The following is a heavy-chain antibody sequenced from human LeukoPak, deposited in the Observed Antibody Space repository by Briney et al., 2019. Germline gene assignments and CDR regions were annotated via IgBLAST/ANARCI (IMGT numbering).Heavy chain of an antibody. V-gene: IGHV1-3*01. D-gene: IGHD2-2*01. J-gene: IGHJ1*01. CDR3: ARVACSTSCYQGAEYFQH. CDR2: INAGNGNT. Sequence: ASVKVSCKASGYTFTSYAMHWVRQAPGQRLEWMGWINAGNGNTKYSQKFQGRVTITRDTSASTAYMELSGLRSEDTAVYYCARVACSTSCYQGAEYFQHWGQGTLVTVSS. CDR1: GYTFTSYA.